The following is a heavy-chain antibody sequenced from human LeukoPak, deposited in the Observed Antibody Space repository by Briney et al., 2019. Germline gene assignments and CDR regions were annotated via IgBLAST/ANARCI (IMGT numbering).Heavy chain of an antibody. CDR3: ARRPPDYYDSSGYYYFDY. CDR1: GFTFSSYA. V-gene: IGHV3-23*01. J-gene: IGHJ4*02. CDR2: ISGSGGST. Sequence: GGSLRLSCAASGFTFSSYAMSWVRQAPGKGLEWVSAISGSGGSTYYADSVKGQFTISRDNSKNTLYLQMNSLRAEDTAVYYCARRPPDYYDSSGYYYFDYWGQGTLVTVSS. D-gene: IGHD3-22*01.